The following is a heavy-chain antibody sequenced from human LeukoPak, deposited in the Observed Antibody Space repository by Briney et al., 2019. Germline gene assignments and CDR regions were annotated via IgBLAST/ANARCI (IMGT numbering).Heavy chain of an antibody. Sequence: ASVKVSCKASGGTLSSYAISWVRQAPGQGLEWMGGIIPIFVTANYAQKFQGRATITTDESTSTAYMELSSLRSEDTAVYYCTRGLLRFLEGGYYYYYMDVWGKGTTVTVSS. V-gene: IGHV1-69*05. D-gene: IGHD3-3*01. J-gene: IGHJ6*03. CDR3: TRGLLRFLEGGYYYYYMDV. CDR2: IIPIFVTA. CDR1: GGTLSSYA.